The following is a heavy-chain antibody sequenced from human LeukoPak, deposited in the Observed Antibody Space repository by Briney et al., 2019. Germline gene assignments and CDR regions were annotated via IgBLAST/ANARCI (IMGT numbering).Heavy chain of an antibody. V-gene: IGHV4-4*02. CDR2: IYHSGST. Sequence: SETLSLTCAVSGGSISSSNWWSWVRQPPGKGLEWIGEIYHSGSTNYNPSLKSRVIISVDKSKNQFSLKLSSVTAADTAVYYCARDSAVAGTGSFDYWGQGTLVAVSS. CDR3: ARDSAVAGTGSFDY. CDR1: GGSISSSNW. J-gene: IGHJ4*02. D-gene: IGHD6-19*01.